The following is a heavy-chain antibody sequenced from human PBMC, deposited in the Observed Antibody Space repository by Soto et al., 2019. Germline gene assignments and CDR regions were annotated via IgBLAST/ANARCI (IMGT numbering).Heavy chain of an antibody. D-gene: IGHD5-12*01. CDR3: ARDLTSSGYDP. Sequence: QVQLQESGPGLVKPSETLSLTCTVSGGSISSYYWSWIRQPPGKGLEWIGYIYYSGSTNYNPSRKSRVTISVDTSKNQFSLKLSSVTAADTAVYYCARDLTSSGYDPWGQGTLVTVSS. J-gene: IGHJ5*02. CDR2: IYYSGST. V-gene: IGHV4-59*01. CDR1: GGSISSYY.